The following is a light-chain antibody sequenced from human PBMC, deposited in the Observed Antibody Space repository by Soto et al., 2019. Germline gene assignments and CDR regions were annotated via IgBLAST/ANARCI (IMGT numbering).Light chain of an antibody. CDR1: QSISSW. Sequence: IQMTQSPSTLSASVGDRVTITCRASQSISSWLAWYQQKPGKAPKLLIYDASSLESGVPSRFSGSGSGTEFTLTISSLQPDDFATYYCQQYDNLPITFGQGTRLEIK. CDR2: DAS. J-gene: IGKJ5*01. V-gene: IGKV1-5*01. CDR3: QQYDNLPIT.